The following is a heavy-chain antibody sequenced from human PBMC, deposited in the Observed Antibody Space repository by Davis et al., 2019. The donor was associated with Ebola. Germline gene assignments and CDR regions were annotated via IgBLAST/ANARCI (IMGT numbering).Heavy chain of an antibody. V-gene: IGHV4-34*01. CDR2: INHSGST. Sequence: SQTLSLTCAVYGGSFSGHYWSWIRQPPGKGLEWIGEINHSGSTHYNPSLKSRVTISVDTSKNQFSLKLSSVTAADTAVYYCARGCRSLGKDAFDIWGQGTMVTVSS. D-gene: IGHD7-27*01. J-gene: IGHJ3*02. CDR1: GGSFSGHY. CDR3: ARGCRSLGKDAFDI.